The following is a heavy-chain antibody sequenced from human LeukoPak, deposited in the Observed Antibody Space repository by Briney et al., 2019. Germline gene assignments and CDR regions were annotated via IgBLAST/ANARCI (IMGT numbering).Heavy chain of an antibody. D-gene: IGHD4-11*01. CDR2: IYYSGST. Sequence: SETLSLTCTVSGGSISSYYWSWIRQPPRKGLDWIGYIYYSGSTYYNPSLKSRVTISVDTSKNQFSLKLSSVTAADTAVYYCARTRDYSDLSQDYWGQGTLVTVSS. J-gene: IGHJ4*02. V-gene: IGHV4-59*01. CDR1: GGSISSYY. CDR3: ARTRDYSDLSQDY.